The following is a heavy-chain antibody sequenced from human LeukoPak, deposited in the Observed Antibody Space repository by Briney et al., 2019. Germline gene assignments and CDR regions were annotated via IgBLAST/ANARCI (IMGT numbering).Heavy chain of an antibody. V-gene: IGHV4-59*01. CDR3: AAYDWNDAEWSDP. Sequence: PSETLSLTCTVSGGSISSYYWSWIRQPPGKGLEWIGYIYYSGSTNYNPSLKSRVTISVVTSKNQFSLKLSSVTAADTAVYYCAAYDWNDAEWSDPWGQGTLVTVSS. CDR1: GGSISSYY. CDR2: IYYSGST. J-gene: IGHJ5*02. D-gene: IGHD1-1*01.